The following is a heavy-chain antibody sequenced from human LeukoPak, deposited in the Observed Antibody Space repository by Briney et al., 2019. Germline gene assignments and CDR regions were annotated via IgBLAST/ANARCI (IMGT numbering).Heavy chain of an antibody. J-gene: IGHJ5*02. CDR1: GGSFSGYY. D-gene: IGHD5-24*01. CDR2: INHSGST. V-gene: IGHV4-34*01. Sequence: SETLSLTCAVYGGSFSGYYWSWIRQPPGKGLEWIGEINHSGSTNYNPSLKSRVTISVDTSMNQFSLKLSSVTAADTAVYYCARRKGRWLPMNWFDPWGQGTLVTVSS. CDR3: ARRKGRWLPMNWFDP.